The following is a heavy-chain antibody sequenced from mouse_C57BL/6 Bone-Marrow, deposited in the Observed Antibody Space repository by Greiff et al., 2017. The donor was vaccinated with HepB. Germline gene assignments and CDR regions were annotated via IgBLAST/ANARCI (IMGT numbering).Heavy chain of an antibody. Sequence: QVQLQQSGAELARPGASVKLSCKASGYTFTSYGISWVNQRTGQGLEWIGEIYPRSGNTYYNEKFKVKATLTADKSSSTAYMELRSLTSEDSAVYFCASPPIYYYGSSYFDYWGQGTTLTVSS. V-gene: IGHV1-81*01. CDR3: ASPPIYYYGSSYFDY. J-gene: IGHJ2*01. D-gene: IGHD1-1*01. CDR2: IYPRSGNT. CDR1: GYTFTSYG.